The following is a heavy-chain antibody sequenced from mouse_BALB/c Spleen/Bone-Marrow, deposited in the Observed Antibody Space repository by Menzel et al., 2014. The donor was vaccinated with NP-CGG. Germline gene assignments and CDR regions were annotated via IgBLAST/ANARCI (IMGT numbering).Heavy chain of an antibody. CDR2: INPYNDGT. J-gene: IGHJ2*01. D-gene: IGHD2-10*02. V-gene: IGHV1-14*01. CDR1: GYTFTSYF. CDR3: ARLDQRYEGY. Sequence: EVHLVESGPELVKPGASVKMSCKASGYTFTSYFMHWVKQKPGQGLKWIGYINPYNDGTKYNEKFKGKATLTSDKSSSTAYMELSSLTSEDSAVYYCARLDQRYEGYWGQGTTLTVSS.